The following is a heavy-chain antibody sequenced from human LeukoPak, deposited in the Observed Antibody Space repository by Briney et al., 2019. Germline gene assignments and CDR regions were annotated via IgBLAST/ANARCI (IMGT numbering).Heavy chain of an antibody. CDR3: ARDGVAVGATTLDY. Sequence: PGRSLRLSCAASGFTFSSYGMHWVRQAPGKGLEWVAVISYDGSNKYYADSVKGRFTISRDNSKNTLYLQMNSLRAEDTAVYYCARDGVAVGATTLDYWGQGTLVTVSS. J-gene: IGHJ4*02. D-gene: IGHD1-26*01. CDR1: GFTFSSYG. V-gene: IGHV3-30*03. CDR2: ISYDGSNK.